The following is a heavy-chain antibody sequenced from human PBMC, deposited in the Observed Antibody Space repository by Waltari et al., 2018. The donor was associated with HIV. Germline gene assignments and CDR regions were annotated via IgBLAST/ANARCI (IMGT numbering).Heavy chain of an antibody. CDR2: IGPYRGGT. CDR3: ARASMQWLIEY. Sequence: QVQLVQSGAEVKKPGASVKVSCKASGYTFTGPFMHWVRQAPGQGLEWMGWIGPYRGGTKYARKFQGRVTLTRDTSTSIAYMELSSLRSADTAVYFCARASMQWLIEYWGQGSRVTVSS. CDR1: GYTFTGPF. J-gene: IGHJ4*02. V-gene: IGHV1-2*02. D-gene: IGHD6-19*01.